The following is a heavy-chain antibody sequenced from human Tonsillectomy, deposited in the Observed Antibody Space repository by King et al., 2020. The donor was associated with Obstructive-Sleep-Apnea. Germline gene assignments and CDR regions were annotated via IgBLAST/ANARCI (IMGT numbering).Heavy chain of an antibody. V-gene: IGHV3-43*01. CDR2: ISWDGGST. CDR3: AKTLLGYYDSSGFDF. CDR1: GFTFDDDT. J-gene: IGHJ5*01. Sequence: VQLVESGGVVVQPGGSLRLSCAASGFTFDDDTMHWVRQAPGKGLEWVSLISWDGGSTRYADSVKGRFTISRDNSKNSLYLQMNSLRTEDTALYYCAKTLLGYYDSSGFDFWGQGTLVTVSS. D-gene: IGHD3-22*01.